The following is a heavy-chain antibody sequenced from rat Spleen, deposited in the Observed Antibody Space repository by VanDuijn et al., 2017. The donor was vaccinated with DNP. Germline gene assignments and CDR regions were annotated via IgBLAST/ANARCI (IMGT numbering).Heavy chain of an antibody. Sequence: EVQLVASGGGLVQPGRSLKLSCAASGFTFSNYGMHWIRQAPTKGLEWVASIIYDGSRTYYRDSVKGRFTISRDNAKSTLYLQMNSLRSEDTATYYCARRRYGYGLFDYWGQGVMVTVSS. V-gene: IGHV5-29*01. CDR3: ARRRYGYGLFDY. D-gene: IGHD1-7*01. CDR2: IIYDGSRT. J-gene: IGHJ2*01. CDR1: GFTFSNYG.